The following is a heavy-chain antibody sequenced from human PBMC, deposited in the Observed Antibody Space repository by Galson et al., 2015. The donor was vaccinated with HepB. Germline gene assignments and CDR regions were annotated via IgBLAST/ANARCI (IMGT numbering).Heavy chain of an antibody. Sequence: SLRLSCAASGFTFSSYWMHWVRQAPGKGLVWVSRINSDGSSTSYADSVKGRFTISRDNAKNTLYLQMNSLRAEDTAVYYCARGRDYGYNWFDPWGQGTLVTVSS. J-gene: IGHJ5*02. CDR3: ARGRDYGYNWFDP. CDR1: GFTFSSYW. D-gene: IGHD4-17*01. CDR2: INSDGSST. V-gene: IGHV3-74*01.